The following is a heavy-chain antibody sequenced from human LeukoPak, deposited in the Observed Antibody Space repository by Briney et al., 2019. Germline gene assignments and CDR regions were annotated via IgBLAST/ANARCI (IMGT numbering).Heavy chain of an antibody. CDR2: INDSGSS. J-gene: IGHJ4*02. CDR3: ARRRAAGPGIDY. Sequence: SETLSLTCAVYGGSFGGYYWSWIRQPPGKGLEWIGEINDSGSSNYNPSLKSRVTISVDTSKNQFSLKLSSVTAADTAVYYCARRRAAGPGIDYWGQGTLVTVSS. CDR1: GGSFGGYY. D-gene: IGHD6-25*01. V-gene: IGHV4-34*01.